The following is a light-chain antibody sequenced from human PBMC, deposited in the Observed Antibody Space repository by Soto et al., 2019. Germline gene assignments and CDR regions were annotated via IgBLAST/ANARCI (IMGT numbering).Light chain of an antibody. CDR2: GAS. V-gene: IGKV3-20*01. CDR3: QQYGSSPLT. Sequence: EIVLTQSPGTLSLSPGERATLSCRASERVSDNYLAWYQQRSGQAPRLVIYGASSRASAVPDRFSGSGSGADFTLTIRRLEPEDFAVYYCQQYGSSPLTFGGGTKVEIK. J-gene: IGKJ4*01. CDR1: ERVSDNY.